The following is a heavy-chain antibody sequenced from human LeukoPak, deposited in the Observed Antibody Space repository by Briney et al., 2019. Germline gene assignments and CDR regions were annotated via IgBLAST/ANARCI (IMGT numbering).Heavy chain of an antibody. CDR1: GYTFTDYY. V-gene: IGHV1-2*02. Sequence: ASVKVSCKASGYTFTDYYMHWVRQAPGQGLEWVGWINPNSGGTNYAQKFQGRVTMTTDTSTSTAYMELRSLRSDDTAVYYCARGYYYDSSGHSGDYWGQGTLVTVSS. CDR2: INPNSGGT. J-gene: IGHJ4*02. D-gene: IGHD3-22*01. CDR3: ARGYYYDSSGHSGDY.